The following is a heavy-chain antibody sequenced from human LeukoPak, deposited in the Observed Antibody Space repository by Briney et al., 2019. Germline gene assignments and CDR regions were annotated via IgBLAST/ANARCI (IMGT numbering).Heavy chain of an antibody. CDR2: ISSSSSYI. D-gene: IGHD6-19*01. CDR3: ASIVYSSGWYE. V-gene: IGHV3-21*01. CDR1: GFPFSSYS. J-gene: IGHJ4*02. Sequence: PGGSLRLSCAASGFPFSSYSMNWVRQAPGKGLEWVSSISSSSSYIYYADSVKGRFTISRDNAKNSLYLQMNSLRAKDMAVYYCASIVYSSGWYEWGQGTLVTVSS.